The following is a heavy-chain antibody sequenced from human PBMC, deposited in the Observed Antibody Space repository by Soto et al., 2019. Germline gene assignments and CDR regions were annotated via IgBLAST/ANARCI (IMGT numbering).Heavy chain of an antibody. CDR2: IIPIFGTA. CDR1: GGTFSRYA. D-gene: IGHD1-26*01. J-gene: IGHJ5*02. V-gene: IGHV1-69*01. CDR3: ARAIVGPTTTGWRDP. Sequence: QGQLVQSGAEVKKPGSSMKVSCKASGGTFSRYAISWVRQAPGQGLEWMGGIIPIFGTANYAQKFQGRVTITADESTSTAYMELSSLRFEDTAVYYCARAIVGPTTTGWRDPWGQGTLVTVSS.